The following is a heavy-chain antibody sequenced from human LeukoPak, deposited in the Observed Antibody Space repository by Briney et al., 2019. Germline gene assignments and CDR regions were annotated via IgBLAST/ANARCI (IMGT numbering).Heavy chain of an antibody. CDR1: GFTFSRYG. CDR3: AKDCQFRGGGDCLDY. V-gene: IGHV3-30*02. CDR2: IQYDGGDK. J-gene: IGHJ4*02. D-gene: IGHD2-21*01. Sequence: GGSLRLSCTTSGFTFSRYGMHWVRQAPGKGLECVTFIQYDGGDKYYADSVKGRFTISRDDSKNTVYLHMNSLRTGDSAVYYCAKDCQFRGGGDCLDYWGQGTLVTVSS.